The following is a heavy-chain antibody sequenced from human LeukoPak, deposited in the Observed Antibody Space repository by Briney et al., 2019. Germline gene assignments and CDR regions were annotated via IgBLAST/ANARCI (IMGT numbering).Heavy chain of an antibody. J-gene: IGHJ5*02. Sequence: GSSVKVSCKASGGTFSSYAISWVRQAPGQGLEWMGGIIPIFGTANYAQKFQGRVTITADESTSTAYMELSSLRSEDTAVYYCARDFWLIAAAGTNWFDPWGQGTLVTVSS. CDR2: IIPIFGTA. CDR3: ARDFWLIAAAGTNWFDP. V-gene: IGHV1-69*01. D-gene: IGHD6-13*01. CDR1: GGTFSSYA.